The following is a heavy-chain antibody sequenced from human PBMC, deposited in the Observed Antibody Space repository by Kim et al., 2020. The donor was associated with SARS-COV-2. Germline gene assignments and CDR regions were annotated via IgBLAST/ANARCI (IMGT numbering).Heavy chain of an antibody. CDR3: ARGGSITMVRGVVNAFDI. D-gene: IGHD3-10*01. V-gene: IGHV4-34*01. J-gene: IGHJ3*02. Sequence: KSRVTISVDTSKNQFSLKLSSVTAADTAVYYCARGGSITMVRGVVNAFDIWGQGTMVTVSS.